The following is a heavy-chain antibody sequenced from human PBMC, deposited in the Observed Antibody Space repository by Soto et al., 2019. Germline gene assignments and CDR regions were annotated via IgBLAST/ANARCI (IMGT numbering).Heavy chain of an antibody. V-gene: IGHV5-10-1*01. J-gene: IGHJ6*02. CDR1: GYSFTSYW. Sequence: GESLKISCKGSGYSFTSYWISWVRQMPGKGLEWMGRIDPSDSYTNYSPSFQGHVTISADKSISTAYLQWSSLKASDTAMYYCARLGVHYDFWSGYYTSPDYYYYGMDVCGQGTTVTVSS. CDR2: IDPSDSYT. D-gene: IGHD3-3*01. CDR3: ARLGVHYDFWSGYYTSPDYYYYGMDV.